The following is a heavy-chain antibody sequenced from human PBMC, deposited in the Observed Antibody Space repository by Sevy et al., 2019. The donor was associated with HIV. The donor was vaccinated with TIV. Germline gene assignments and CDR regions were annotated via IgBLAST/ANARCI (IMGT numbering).Heavy chain of an antibody. J-gene: IGHJ4*02. CDR2: ISGSGDST. CDR1: GFTFSSYA. V-gene: IGHV3-23*01. D-gene: IGHD1-26*01. CDR3: AKFKTIVGATTVDY. Sequence: GGSLRLPCAASGFTFSSYAMSWVRQGPGKGLEWVSAISGSGDSTFYADSVKGRFTISRDNSKNTLFLQMNSLRAEDTAVYYCAKFKTIVGATTVDYWGQRTLVTVSS.